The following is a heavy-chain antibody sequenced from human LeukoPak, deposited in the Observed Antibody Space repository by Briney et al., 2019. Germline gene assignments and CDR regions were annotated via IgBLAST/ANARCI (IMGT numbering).Heavy chain of an antibody. CDR3: ARAARGYHY. D-gene: IGHD5-12*01. V-gene: IGHV3-23*01. Sequence: GGSLRLSCAVSGFTFSNHVMSWVRQAPGKGLEWVSGIIGSGDITYYADSVKGRFTISRDNSKNTLYLQMSTLRADDTGVYYCARAARGYHYWGQGTLVTVSS. J-gene: IGHJ4*02. CDR1: GFTFSNHV. CDR2: IIGSGDIT.